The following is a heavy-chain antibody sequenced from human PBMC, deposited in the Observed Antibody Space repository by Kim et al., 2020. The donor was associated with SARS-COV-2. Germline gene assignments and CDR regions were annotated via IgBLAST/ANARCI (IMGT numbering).Heavy chain of an antibody. D-gene: IGHD2-2*01. CDR2: IYYSGST. CDR3: ARQFFVPAASTSNWFDP. Sequence: SETLSLTCTVSGGSISSSSYYWGWIRQPPGKGLEWIGSIYYSGSTYYNPSLKSRVTISVDTSKNQFSLKLSSVTAADTAVYYCARQFFVPAASTSNWFDPWGQGTLVTVSS. V-gene: IGHV4-39*01. CDR1: GGSISSSSYY. J-gene: IGHJ5*02.